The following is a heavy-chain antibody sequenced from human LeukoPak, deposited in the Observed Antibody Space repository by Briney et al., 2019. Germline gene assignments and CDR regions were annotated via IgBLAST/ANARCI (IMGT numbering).Heavy chain of an antibody. D-gene: IGHD2-2*01. J-gene: IGHJ5*02. CDR2: INPNSGGT. V-gene: IGHV1-2*02. Sequence: ASVKVSCKASGYTFTGYYMHWVRQAPGQGLEWMGWINPNSGGTNYAQKFQGRVTMTRDTSISTAYMELSRLRSDDTAVYYCAREVIVVVPAATHNWFDPWGQGTLVTVSS. CDR3: AREVIVVVPAATHNWFDP. CDR1: GYTFTGYY.